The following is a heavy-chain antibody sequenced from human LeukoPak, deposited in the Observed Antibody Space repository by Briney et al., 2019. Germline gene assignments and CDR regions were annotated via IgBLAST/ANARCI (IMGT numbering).Heavy chain of an antibody. V-gene: IGHV3-48*03. CDR2: ISSSGSTI. J-gene: IGHJ6*03. CDR3: ARKGGPTTYGKYYYYMDV. D-gene: IGHD1-26*01. Sequence: GGSLRLSCAASGFTFSSYEMNWVRQAPGKGLEWVSYISSSGSTIYYADSVKGRFTISRDNAKNSLYLQMNSLRADDTAVYYCARKGGPTTYGKYYYYMDVWGKGTTVTISS. CDR1: GFTFSSYE.